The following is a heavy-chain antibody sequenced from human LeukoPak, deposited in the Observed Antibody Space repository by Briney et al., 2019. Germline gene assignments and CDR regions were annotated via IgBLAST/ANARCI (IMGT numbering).Heavy chain of an antibody. V-gene: IGHV3-30*02. CDR1: GFTFSSYE. CDR3: AKDTYYYDSSGYSHYFDY. Sequence: PGGSLRLSCAASGFTFSSYEMNWVRQAPGKGLEWVAFIRYDGSNKYYADSVKGRFTISRDNSKNTLYLQMNSLRAEDTAVYYCAKDTYYYDSSGYSHYFDYWGQGTLVTVSS. D-gene: IGHD3-22*01. J-gene: IGHJ4*02. CDR2: IRYDGSNK.